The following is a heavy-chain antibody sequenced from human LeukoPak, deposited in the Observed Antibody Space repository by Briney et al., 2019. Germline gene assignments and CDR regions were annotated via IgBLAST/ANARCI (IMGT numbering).Heavy chain of an antibody. CDR3: ARGHKYYYDSSGYYFDY. CDR2: VYYSGNT. D-gene: IGHD3-22*01. J-gene: IGHJ4*02. Sequence: PSETLSLTCTVSGGSIINSGYYWGWIRQPPGKGLEWIGSVYYSGNTYYNPSLKSRVTISVDTSKNQFSLKLRSVTAADTAVYYCARGHKYYYDSSGYYFDYWGQGTLVTVSS. CDR1: GGSIINSGYY. V-gene: IGHV4-39*01.